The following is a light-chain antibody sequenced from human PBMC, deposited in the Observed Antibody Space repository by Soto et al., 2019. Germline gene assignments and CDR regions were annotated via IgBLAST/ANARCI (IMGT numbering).Light chain of an antibody. Sequence: EVVLTQSPSTLSWSPRERATLSCRASQSIRNYLAWYQQKPGQAPRLLIYDASNRATGIPARFSGSGSGTDFILTISCLEPEDSGVYYCQQRIDWVTFGGGTNVDIK. J-gene: IGKJ4*01. CDR3: QQRIDWVT. V-gene: IGKV3-11*01. CDR2: DAS. CDR1: QSIRNY.